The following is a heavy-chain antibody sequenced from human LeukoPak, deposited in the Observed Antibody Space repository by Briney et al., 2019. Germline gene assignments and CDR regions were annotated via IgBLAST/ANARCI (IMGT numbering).Heavy chain of an antibody. CDR3: AVCIAVAPTKNAFDI. D-gene: IGHD6-19*01. CDR1: GGTFSSSA. CDR2: IIPIFGTA. J-gene: IGHJ3*02. Sequence: SVKVSCKASGGTFSSSAISWVRQAPGQGLEWMGRIIPIFGTANYAQKFKGRVTITTDESTSTAYMELSSLRSEDTAVYYCAVCIAVAPTKNAFDIWGQGTMVTVSS. V-gene: IGHV1-69*05.